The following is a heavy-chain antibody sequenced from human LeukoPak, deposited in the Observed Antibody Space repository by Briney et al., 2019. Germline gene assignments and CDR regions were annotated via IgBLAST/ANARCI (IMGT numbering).Heavy chain of an antibody. J-gene: IGHJ4*02. CDR1: GGSFSGYY. CDR2: INHSGGT. V-gene: IGHV4-34*01. D-gene: IGHD3-22*01. CDR3: ARLGMIVAVSH. Sequence: SETLSLTCAVYGGSFSGYYWSWIRQPPGKGLEWIGEINHSGGTNYNPSLKSRVTISVDTSKNQFSLKLSSVTAADTAVYYCARLGMIVAVSHWGQGTLVTVSS.